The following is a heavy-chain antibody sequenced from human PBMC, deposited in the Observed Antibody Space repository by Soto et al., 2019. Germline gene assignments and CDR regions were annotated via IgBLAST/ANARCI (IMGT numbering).Heavy chain of an antibody. CDR2: IYYSGST. CDR3: ARQVGSGWYTKYYFDY. D-gene: IGHD6-19*01. Sequence: QLQLQESGPGLVKPSETLSLTCTVSGGSISSSSYYWGWIRQPPGKGLEWIGSIYYSGSTYYNPSLKSRVTISVDTSKSQFSLKLSSVTAADTAVYYCARQVGSGWYTKYYFDYWGQGTLVTVSS. CDR1: GGSISSSSYY. J-gene: IGHJ4*02. V-gene: IGHV4-39*01.